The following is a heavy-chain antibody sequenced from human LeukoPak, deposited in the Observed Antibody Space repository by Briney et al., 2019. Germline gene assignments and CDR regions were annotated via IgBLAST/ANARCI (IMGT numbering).Heavy chain of an antibody. Sequence: ASVKVSCKASGYTFTGYYMHWVRQAPGQGLERMGWINPNSGGTNYAQKFQGRVTMTRDTSISTAYMELSRLRSDDTAVYYCARILILTGTNWFDPWGQGTLVTVSS. V-gene: IGHV1-2*02. CDR2: INPNSGGT. CDR3: ARILILTGTNWFDP. J-gene: IGHJ5*02. CDR1: GYTFTGYY. D-gene: IGHD3-9*01.